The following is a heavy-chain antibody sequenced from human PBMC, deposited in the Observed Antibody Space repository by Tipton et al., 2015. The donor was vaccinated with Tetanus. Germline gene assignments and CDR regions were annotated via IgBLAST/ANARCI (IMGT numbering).Heavy chain of an antibody. V-gene: IGHV1-18*01. Sequence: QVQLVQSGAEVKKPGASVKVSCKASGYTFTSYGISWVRQAPGQGLEWMGWISAYNGNTNYAQKLQGRVTMTTDTSTSPAYMGLRSLRSDDTAVYYCARALPTGYSSYNWFDPWGQGTLVTVSS. CDR1: GYTFTSYG. D-gene: IGHD6-13*01. CDR2: ISAYNGNT. CDR3: ARALPTGYSSYNWFDP. J-gene: IGHJ5*02.